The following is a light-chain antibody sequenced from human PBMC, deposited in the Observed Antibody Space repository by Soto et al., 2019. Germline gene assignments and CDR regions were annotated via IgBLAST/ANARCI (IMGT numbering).Light chain of an antibody. CDR1: SSNIGAGYD. V-gene: IGLV1-40*01. J-gene: IGLJ2*01. CDR2: DNS. CDR3: QSYDSSLSGSL. Sequence: QSVLTQPPSVSGAPGQRVTISCTGSSSNIGAGYDVHWYQQLPGTAPKLLIYDNSNRPSGVPDRFSGSKSGTSASLAITGLQAEDEADYCCQSYDSSLSGSLFGGGTKVTVL.